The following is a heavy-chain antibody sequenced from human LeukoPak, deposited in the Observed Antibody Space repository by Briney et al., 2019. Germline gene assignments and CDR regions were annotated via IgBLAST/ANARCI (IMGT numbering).Heavy chain of an antibody. CDR3: ARSSGYSRVRWFDP. D-gene: IGHD6-13*01. J-gene: IGHJ5*02. V-gene: IGHV4-39*07. Sequence: SETLSLTCTVSGGSIGSSSYYWGWIRQPPGKGLEWIGSIYYSGSTNYNPSLKSRVTISVDTSKNQFSLKLSSVTAADTAVYYCARSSGYSRVRWFDPWGQGTLVNVSS. CDR1: GGSIGSSSYY. CDR2: IYYSGST.